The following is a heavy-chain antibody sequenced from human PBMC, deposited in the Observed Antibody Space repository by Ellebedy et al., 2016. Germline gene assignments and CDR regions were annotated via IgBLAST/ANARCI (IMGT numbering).Heavy chain of an antibody. CDR2: ISQSGDNT. D-gene: IGHD6-19*01. V-gene: IGHV3-23*01. Sequence: GGSLRLSCAASGFTFSSSAMHWVRQAPGKGLQWVSSISQSGDNTFYADSVKGRFTISRDNSKNTLYLQMSSLRVEDTAVYYCAKGPEQWLIKSGGFEDWGQGTLVTVSS. J-gene: IGHJ4*02. CDR3: AKGPEQWLIKSGGFED. CDR1: GFTFSSSA.